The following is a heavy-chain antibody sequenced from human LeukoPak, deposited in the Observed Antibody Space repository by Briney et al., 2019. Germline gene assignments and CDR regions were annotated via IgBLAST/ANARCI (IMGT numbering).Heavy chain of an antibody. D-gene: IGHD3/OR15-3a*01. CDR1: GGSISTYY. CDR2: IYYSGNT. J-gene: IGHJ6*02. V-gene: IGHV4-59*13. Sequence: SETLSLTCTVSGGSISTYYWSWIRQTPRKGLEWVGHIYYSGNTNYNPSLKSRVTISIDTSKNHFSLKLSSVTAADTAVYYCATKPAWTPYYGLDVWGQGTTVTVSS. CDR3: ATKPAWTPYYGLDV.